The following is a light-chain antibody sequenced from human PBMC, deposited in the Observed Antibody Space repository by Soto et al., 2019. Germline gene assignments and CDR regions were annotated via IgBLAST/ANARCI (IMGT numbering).Light chain of an antibody. V-gene: IGKV3-20*01. Sequence: EIVLTQSPDTLSLSPGERATLSCRASQTVIHNHLAWHQQKPGQTPRLLVYGASSRATGIPNRFSGSGSGTDFTLTISRLEPEDFAVYYCQQYGNSPQTFGQGTKVDIK. J-gene: IGKJ1*01. CDR2: GAS. CDR1: QTVIHNH. CDR3: QQYGNSPQT.